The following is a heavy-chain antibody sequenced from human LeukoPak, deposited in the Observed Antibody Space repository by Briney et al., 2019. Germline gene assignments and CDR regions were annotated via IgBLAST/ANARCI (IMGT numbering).Heavy chain of an antibody. CDR2: INPKNGGT. D-gene: IGHD6-13*01. CDR1: GYTFTGNY. J-gene: IGHJ6*02. Sequence: ASVKVSCKASGYTFTGNYIHWIRQAPGQGLEWVGWINPKNGGTDYAQQFQGRVTMTRDTSITTAYMDLSSLRSEDTAVYYCAKDIEYSSSWQIFYYYYGMDVWGQGTTVTVSS. V-gene: IGHV1-2*02. CDR3: AKDIEYSSSWQIFYYYYGMDV.